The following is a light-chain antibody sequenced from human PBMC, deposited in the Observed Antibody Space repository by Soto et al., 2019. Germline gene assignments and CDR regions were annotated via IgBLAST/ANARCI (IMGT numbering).Light chain of an antibody. V-gene: IGKV3-15*01. CDR3: QQYNNWRT. J-gene: IGKJ1*01. Sequence: EIVMTQSPATLSVSPGERVTLSCRASQSVSSNLAWYQQKPGQAPRLLIYGASTRATGVPARFSGSGSGTEFTLTISSLQSEEFAVYYCQQYNNWRTFGQGTKVEIK. CDR2: GAS. CDR1: QSVSSN.